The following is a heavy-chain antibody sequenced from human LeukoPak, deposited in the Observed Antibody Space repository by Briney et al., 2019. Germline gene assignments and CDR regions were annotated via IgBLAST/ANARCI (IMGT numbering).Heavy chain of an antibody. J-gene: IGHJ4*02. V-gene: IGHV3-23*01. CDR3: AKLLYSSGWYYFDY. D-gene: IGHD6-19*01. CDR2: ISGSGGST. CDR1: GFTFSSYA. Sequence: GGSLRLSCAASGFTFSSYAMSWVRQAPGKGLEWVSAISGSGGSTYYAGSVKGRFTISRDNSKNTLYLQMNSLRAEDTAVYYCAKLLYSSGWYYFDYWGQGTLVTVSS.